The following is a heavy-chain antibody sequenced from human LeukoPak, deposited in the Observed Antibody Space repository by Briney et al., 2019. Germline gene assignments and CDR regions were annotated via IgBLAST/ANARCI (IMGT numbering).Heavy chain of an antibody. D-gene: IGHD6-19*01. V-gene: IGHV4-59*01. CDR3: ARWSGGWTRGAPELIWYFDL. J-gene: IGHJ2*01. Sequence: PSETLSLTCTVSGGSISSYYWSWIRQPPGKGLEWIGYIYYSGSTNYNPSLKSRVTISVDTSKNQFSLKLSSVTAADTAVYYCARWSGGWTRGAPELIWYFDLWGRGTLVTVSS. CDR1: GGSISSYY. CDR2: IYYSGST.